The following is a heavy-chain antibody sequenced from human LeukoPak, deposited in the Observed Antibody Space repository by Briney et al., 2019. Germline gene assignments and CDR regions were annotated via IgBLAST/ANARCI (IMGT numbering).Heavy chain of an antibody. D-gene: IGHD4-17*01. CDR3: ARDGAVTNGRYFDY. V-gene: IGHV3-7*01. CDR1: GFTFSSYW. J-gene: IGHJ4*02. CDR2: IKQDGSEK. Sequence: GGSLRLSCVASGFTFSSYWMSWVRQAPGKGLEWVANIKQDGSEKYYVDSVKGRFTISRDNAKNSLYLQMNSLRAEDTAVYYCARDGAVTNGRYFDYWGQGTLVTVSS.